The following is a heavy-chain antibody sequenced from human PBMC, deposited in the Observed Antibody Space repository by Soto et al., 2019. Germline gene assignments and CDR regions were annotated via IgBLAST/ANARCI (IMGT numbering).Heavy chain of an antibody. CDR2: ISAYNGNT. CDR1: GYTFTSYG. Sequence: QVQLVQSGAEVKKPGASVKVSCKASGYTFTSYGISSVRQAPGQGLEWMGWISAYNGNTNYAQKLQGRVTMTTDTTPSTAYMELRSLRSDDTEVDYCGRDPSVLRLLEWLVVGGMDLWGQGTTVTVSS. V-gene: IGHV1-18*01. CDR3: GRDPSVLRLLEWLVVGGMDL. D-gene: IGHD3-3*01. J-gene: IGHJ6*02.